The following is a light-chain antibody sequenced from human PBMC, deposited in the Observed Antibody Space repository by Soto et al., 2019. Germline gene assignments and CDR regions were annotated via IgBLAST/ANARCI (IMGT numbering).Light chain of an antibody. CDR3: QQYDSSSVT. CDR2: GAT. V-gene: IGKV3-20*01. J-gene: IGKJ4*01. CDR1: QRGSGRY. Sequence: EIVLTQSPGPLSLSLGERATLSCRASQRGSGRYLVWYQQKPGKAPSLLIYGATNRARDTPYRFTGSGSGTDFTLTISRLEPEDFAVYYCQQYDSSSVTFGWGTKVEIK.